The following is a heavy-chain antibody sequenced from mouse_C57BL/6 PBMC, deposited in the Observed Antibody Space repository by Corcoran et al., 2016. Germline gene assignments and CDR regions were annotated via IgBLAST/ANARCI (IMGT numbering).Heavy chain of an antibody. CDR2: IYPRSGNT. Sequence: QVQLQQSGAELARPGASVKLSCKASGYTFTSYGISWVKQRTGQGLEWIGEIYPRSGNTYYNEKFKGKATLTADKSSSTAYMELRSLTSEDSAVYFCARGANWLAWFAYWGQGTLVTVSA. D-gene: IGHD4-1*01. CDR1: GYTFTSYG. V-gene: IGHV1-81*01. J-gene: IGHJ3*01. CDR3: ARGANWLAWFAY.